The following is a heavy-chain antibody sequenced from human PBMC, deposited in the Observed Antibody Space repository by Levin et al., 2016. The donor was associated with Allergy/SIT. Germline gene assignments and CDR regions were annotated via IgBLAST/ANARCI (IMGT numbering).Heavy chain of an antibody. D-gene: IGHD6-19*01. CDR3: ARDSGSGWSQYYYYGMDV. V-gene: IGHV4-4*07. J-gene: IGHJ6*02. Sequence: WIRQPPGKGLEWIGRIYTSGSANYNPSLKSRVTMSVDTSKNQFSLKLSSVTAADTAVYYCARDSGSGWSQYYYYGMDVWGQGTTVTVSS. CDR2: IYTSGSA.